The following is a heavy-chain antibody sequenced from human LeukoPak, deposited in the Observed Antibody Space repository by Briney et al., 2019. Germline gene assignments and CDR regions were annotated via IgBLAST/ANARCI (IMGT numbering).Heavy chain of an antibody. CDR2: INPNSGGT. Sequence: ASVKVSCKASGYPFTNYGVIWVRQAPGQGLEWMGRINPNSGGTNYAQKFQGRVTMTRDTSISTAYMELSRLRSDDTAVYYCARDRRRWLQLRPDAFDIWGQGTMVTVSS. CDR1: GYPFTNYG. J-gene: IGHJ3*02. V-gene: IGHV1-2*06. CDR3: ARDRRRWLQLRPDAFDI. D-gene: IGHD5-24*01.